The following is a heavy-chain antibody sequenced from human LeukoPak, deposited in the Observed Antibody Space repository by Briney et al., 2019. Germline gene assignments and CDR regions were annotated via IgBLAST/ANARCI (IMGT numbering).Heavy chain of an antibody. J-gene: IGHJ3*02. CDR2: MNPNSGNT. V-gene: IGHV1-8*03. D-gene: IGHD4-17*01. CDR1: GYTFTSYG. Sequence: GASVKVSCKASGYTFTSYGISWVRQATGQGLEWMGWMNPNSGNTGYAQKFQGRVTITRNTSISTAYMELSSLRSEDTAVYYCARVSPLTTVNAFDIWGQGTMVTVSS. CDR3: ARVSPLTTVNAFDI.